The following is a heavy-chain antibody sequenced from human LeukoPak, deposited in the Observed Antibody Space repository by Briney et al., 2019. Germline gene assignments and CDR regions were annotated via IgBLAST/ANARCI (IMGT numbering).Heavy chain of an antibody. J-gene: IGHJ4*02. D-gene: IGHD4-17*01. Sequence: GGSLRLSCAASGFTFSSYEMNWVRQAPGKGREWVSYISNSGSTIYYADSVKGRFTISRDNAKNSLYLQMNSLRAEDTAVYYCAGDRSTVTTWVDYWGQGTLVTVSS. CDR2: ISNSGSTI. V-gene: IGHV3-48*03. CDR1: GFTFSSYE. CDR3: AGDRSTVTTWVDY.